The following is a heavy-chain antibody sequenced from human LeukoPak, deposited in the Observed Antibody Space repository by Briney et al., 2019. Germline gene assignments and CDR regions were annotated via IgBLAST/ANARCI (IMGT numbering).Heavy chain of an antibody. CDR3: ARLIVVVTATYFDY. J-gene: IGHJ4*02. CDR1: GFTFSSYS. Sequence: GGSLRLSCAASGFTFSSYSMNWVRQAPGKGLEWVSSISSSSSYIYYADSVKGRFTISRDNAKNSLYLQMNSLRAEDTAVYYCARLIVVVTATYFDYWGQGTLVTVSS. CDR2: ISSSSSYI. V-gene: IGHV3-21*01. D-gene: IGHD2-21*02.